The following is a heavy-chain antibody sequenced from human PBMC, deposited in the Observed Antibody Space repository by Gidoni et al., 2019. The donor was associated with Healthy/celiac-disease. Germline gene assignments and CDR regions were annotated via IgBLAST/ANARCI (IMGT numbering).Heavy chain of an antibody. Sequence: EVQLLESAGGLVQPGGSLRLSCAASGFPFSSYAMSWVRQAPGKGLVWVSAISGSGGSTYYADSVKGRFTISRDNSKNTLYLQMNSLRAEDTAVYYCAKGRTIFGVVIIPFDYWGQGTLVTVSS. V-gene: IGHV3-23*01. D-gene: IGHD3-3*01. CDR2: ISGSGGST. J-gene: IGHJ4*02. CDR3: AKGRTIFGVVIIPFDY. CDR1: GFPFSSYA.